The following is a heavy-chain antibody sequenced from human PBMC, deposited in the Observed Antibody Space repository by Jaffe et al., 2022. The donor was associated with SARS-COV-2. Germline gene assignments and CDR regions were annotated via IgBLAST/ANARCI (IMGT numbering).Heavy chain of an antibody. CDR1: GYTLTELS. Sequence: QVQLVQSGAEVKKPGASVKVSCKVSGYTLTELSMHWVRQAPGKGLEWMGGFDPEDGETIYAQKFQGRVTMTEDTSTDTAYMELSSLRSEDTAVYYCATVSFPNGYSSGWYLSWFDPWGQGTLVTVSS. CDR3: ATVSFPNGYSSGWYLSWFDP. V-gene: IGHV1-24*01. CDR2: FDPEDGET. D-gene: IGHD6-19*01. J-gene: IGHJ5*02.